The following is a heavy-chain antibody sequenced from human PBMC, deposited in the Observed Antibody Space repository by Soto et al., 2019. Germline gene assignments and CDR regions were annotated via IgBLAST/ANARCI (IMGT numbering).Heavy chain of an antibody. J-gene: IGHJ5*02. CDR1: GFTFSSYA. CDR3: ARGVNYDFWSGTNWFDP. D-gene: IGHD3-3*01. Sequence: PGGSLRLSCASSGFTFSSYAMHWVRHAPGKGLEWVAVIWYDGSNKYYADSVKGRFTISRDNSKNTLYLQMNSLRAEDTAVYYCARGVNYDFWSGTNWFDPWGQGTLVTVLL. V-gene: IGHV3-33*08. CDR2: IWYDGSNK.